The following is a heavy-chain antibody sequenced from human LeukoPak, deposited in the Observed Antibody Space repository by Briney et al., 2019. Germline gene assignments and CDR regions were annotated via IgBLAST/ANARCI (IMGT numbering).Heavy chain of an antibody. CDR1: GGSISSRDNY. CDR3: ARQDTLTHYYVMDV. D-gene: IGHD4-17*01. V-gene: IGHV4-39*01. J-gene: IGHJ6*02. Sequence: PSETLSLTCTVSGGSISSRDNYWGWFRQPPGKGLVWIGSIYYSGNTYYNPSLESRVTISVDTSKHQFSLKVSSATAADTAVYYCARQDTLTHYYVMDVWGQGTTVTVSS. CDR2: IYYSGNT.